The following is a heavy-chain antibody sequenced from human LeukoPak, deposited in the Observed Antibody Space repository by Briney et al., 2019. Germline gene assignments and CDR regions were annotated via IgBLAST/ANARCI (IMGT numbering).Heavy chain of an antibody. V-gene: IGHV3-53*01. CDR3: VRGVVVTLGTYYFDY. CDR1: GFSVSSNY. CDR2: IYSGGST. Sequence: GGSLRLSCAASGFSVSSNYISWVRQAPGKGLEWVSVIYSGGSTYYADSVKGRFTISRDNSKNTLYLQMNSLRVEDTAAYYCVRGVVVTLGTYYFDYWGQGTLVTVSS. J-gene: IGHJ4*02. D-gene: IGHD2-21*02.